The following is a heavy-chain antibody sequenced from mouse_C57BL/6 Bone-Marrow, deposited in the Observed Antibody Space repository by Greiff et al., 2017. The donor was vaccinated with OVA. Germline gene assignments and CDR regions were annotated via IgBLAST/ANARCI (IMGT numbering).Heavy chain of an antibody. CDR2: IYIGTGYT. D-gene: IGHD3-1*01. CDR3: AIGGFDY. J-gene: IGHJ2*01. Sequence: SGAELVRPGSSVKMSCKTSGYTFTSYGINWVKQRPGQGLEWIGYIYIGTGYTEYNEKFKGKATLTSDTSSSTAYMQLSSLTSEDSAIYFCAIGGFDYWGQGTTLTVSS. CDR1: GYTFTSYG. V-gene: IGHV1-58*01.